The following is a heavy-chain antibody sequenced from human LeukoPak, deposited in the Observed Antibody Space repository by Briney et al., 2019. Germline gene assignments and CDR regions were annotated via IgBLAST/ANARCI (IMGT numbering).Heavy chain of an antibody. CDR1: GFTFRSYS. V-gene: IGHV3-23*01. J-gene: IGHJ4*02. D-gene: IGHD2-15*01. CDR3: AKDRQDIVVEVAATPAVSFDY. Sequence: GGSLRLSCAASGFTFRSYSMNGVREAPGKGLEWVSAISGSGGSTYYADCVKGRFTISRDNYKNTLYLQMNSLRDEDTAVYYCAKDRQDIVVEVAATPAVSFDYWGQGTLVTVSS. CDR2: ISGSGGST.